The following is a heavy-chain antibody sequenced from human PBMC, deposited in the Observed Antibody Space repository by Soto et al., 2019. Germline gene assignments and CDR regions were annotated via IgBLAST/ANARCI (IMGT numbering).Heavy chain of an antibody. V-gene: IGHV1-2*02. CDR1: GHTFTGHH. CDR2: IDLDIGDT. J-gene: IGHJ4*02. CDR3: ALEPTGTAGFEY. Sequence: QVQMVQSGAEVKKPGASVKVSCKASGHTFTGHHMHWVRQAPGQGLEWMGLIDLDIGDTKYAQKFRGRVASTSDTSITTAYMELRGMRSDATAVYYCALEPTGTAGFEYWGQGTLVTVSS. D-gene: IGHD2-21*02.